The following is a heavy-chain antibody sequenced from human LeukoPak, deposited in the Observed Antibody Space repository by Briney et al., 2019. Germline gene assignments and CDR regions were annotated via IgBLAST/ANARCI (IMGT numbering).Heavy chain of an antibody. D-gene: IGHD3-22*01. CDR2: IIPIFGTA. Sequence: ASVKVSCKASGGTFSSYAISWVRQAPGQGLEWMGGIIPIFGTANYAQKFQGRVTITADESTSTAYMELSSLRSEDTAVYYCAGTDSSGYYYVGIRFDCWGQGTLVTVSS. CDR3: AGTDSSGYYYVGIRFDC. J-gene: IGHJ4*02. CDR1: GGTFSSYA. V-gene: IGHV1-69*13.